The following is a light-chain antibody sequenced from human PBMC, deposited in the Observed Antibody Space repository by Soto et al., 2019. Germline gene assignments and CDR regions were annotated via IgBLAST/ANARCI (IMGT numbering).Light chain of an antibody. CDR1: SSDVGGYNF. V-gene: IGLV2-8*01. CDR2: AVT. Sequence: QSALTQPPSASGSPGQSVSISCTGTSSDVGGYNFVSWYQQHPGKAPKLMIDAVTKRPSGVPDRFSGSKSGNTASLTVSGLQAEDEADDYCGSYADSNNHVFGTGTKV. CDR3: GSYADSNNHV. J-gene: IGLJ1*01.